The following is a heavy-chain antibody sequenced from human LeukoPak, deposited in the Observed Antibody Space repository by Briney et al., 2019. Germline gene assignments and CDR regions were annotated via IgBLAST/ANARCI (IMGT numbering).Heavy chain of an antibody. CDR2: ISDDGDNK. CDR3: AKYGSGSF. D-gene: IGHD3-10*01. V-gene: IGHV3-30*18. Sequence: GGSLRLSCAASGFTFSNYGMHWVRQPPGKGLEWVTFISDDGDNKHYADSVKGRFTISRDNSKNTLYLQMNSLRAEDTAVYYCAKYGSGSFWGQGTLVTVSS. CDR1: GFTFSNYG. J-gene: IGHJ4*02.